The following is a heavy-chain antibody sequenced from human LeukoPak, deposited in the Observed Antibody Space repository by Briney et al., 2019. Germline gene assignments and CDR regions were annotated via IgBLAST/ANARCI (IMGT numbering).Heavy chain of an antibody. Sequence: SETLSLTCTVSGGSISSYYWSWIRQPPGKGLEWIGEINHSGSTDYNPSLKSRVTISVDTSKNQFSLKLSSVTAADTAVYYCASGDGYNLGYWGQGTLATVSS. CDR2: INHSGST. J-gene: IGHJ4*02. D-gene: IGHD5-24*01. CDR3: ASGDGYNLGY. CDR1: GGSISSYY. V-gene: IGHV4-34*01.